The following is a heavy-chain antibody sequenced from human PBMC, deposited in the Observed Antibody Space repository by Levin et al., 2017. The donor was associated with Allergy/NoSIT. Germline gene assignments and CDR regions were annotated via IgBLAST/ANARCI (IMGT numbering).Heavy chain of an antibody. J-gene: IGHJ4*02. CDR1: GLPFSSHA. Sequence: GGSLRLSCAVAGLPFSSHAMHWSRHAPGKGLEWVARISFDGVHQHYADSVQGRFIISRDNFRNILYLQMNSLRPEDTAIYYCARDLVRVGATSFDHWGQGTLVTVSP. D-gene: IGHD3-10*02. CDR3: ARDLVRVGATSFDH. CDR2: ISFDGVHQ. V-gene: IGHV3-30*14.